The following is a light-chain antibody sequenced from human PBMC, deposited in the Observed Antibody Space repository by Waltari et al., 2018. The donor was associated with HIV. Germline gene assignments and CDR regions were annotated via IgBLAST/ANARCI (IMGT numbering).Light chain of an antibody. J-gene: IGKJ2*01. CDR3: QQYQQWPPSP. CDR1: QNITNN. Sequence: IVTTPSTATLSVSPGERDTLSCRASQNITNNFAGYEQTPGQAPRLLFSSVSTRARNIPASFSGSRSATNFSLTINCLQSEDLAVYYCQQYQQWPPSPFGQWTILEIK. V-gene: IGKV3-15*01. CDR2: SVS.